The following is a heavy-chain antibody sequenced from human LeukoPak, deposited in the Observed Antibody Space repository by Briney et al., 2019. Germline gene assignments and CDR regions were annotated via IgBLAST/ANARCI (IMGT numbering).Heavy chain of an antibody. J-gene: IGHJ5*02. V-gene: IGHV3-64*01. D-gene: IGHD5-18*01. CDR2: ISGDGDNT. CDR1: GFTFSLYT. CDR3: AKDKIQLWLLNGRMPWFDP. Sequence: GGSLSLSCAASGFTFSLYTMHWVRQAPRKGLECVSVISGDGDNTYYANSVKGRFTISRDNSKNTLYLQMNSLRAEDTAVYYCAKDKIQLWLLNGRMPWFDPWGQGTLVTVSS.